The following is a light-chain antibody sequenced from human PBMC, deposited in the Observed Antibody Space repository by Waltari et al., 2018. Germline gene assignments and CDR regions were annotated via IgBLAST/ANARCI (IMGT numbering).Light chain of an antibody. V-gene: IGKV3-15*01. CDR2: GAS. Sequence: EIVMXXSPATLSVSPGERATLSCRASLTVSSKLAWYQQKPGQAPRLLIYGASTRATGVPXRXSGSGSGTEFTLTIXSLQSEDFAVYXCQQYNNWSRTFGXGTKVEXK. J-gene: IGKJ1*01. CDR3: QQYNNWSRT. CDR1: LTVSSK.